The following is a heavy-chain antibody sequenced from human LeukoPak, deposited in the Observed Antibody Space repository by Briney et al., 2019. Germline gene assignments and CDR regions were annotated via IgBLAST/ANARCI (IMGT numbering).Heavy chain of an antibody. CDR1: GFTFSSYA. J-gene: IGHJ3*02. V-gene: IGHV3-23*01. CDR2: ISGSGGST. Sequence: PGGSLRLSCAASGFTFSSYAMSWVRQAPGKGLEWVSAISGSGGSTYYADSVKGRFTISRDNSKNTLYLQMNSLRAEDTAVYYCAKDLRGNCGGDCPENDAFDIWGQGIMVTVSS. CDR3: AKDLRGNCGGDCPENDAFDI. D-gene: IGHD2-21*02.